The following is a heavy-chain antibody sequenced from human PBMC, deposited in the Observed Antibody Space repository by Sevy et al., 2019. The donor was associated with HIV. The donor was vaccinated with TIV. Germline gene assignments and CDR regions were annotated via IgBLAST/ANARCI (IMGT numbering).Heavy chain of an antibody. J-gene: IGHJ4*02. CDR3: AGENAWGRGYS. Sequence: SETLSLTCTVSGGSITSLYWNWIRQPPGKGLEWIANIYYNGHINYNPSLKSRVTLSLDTSQNQFSLRLSSVTAAGTAMYYCAGENAWGRGYSWGQGTLVTVSS. V-gene: IGHV4-59*08. CDR2: IYYNGHI. D-gene: IGHD1-26*01. CDR1: GGSITSLY.